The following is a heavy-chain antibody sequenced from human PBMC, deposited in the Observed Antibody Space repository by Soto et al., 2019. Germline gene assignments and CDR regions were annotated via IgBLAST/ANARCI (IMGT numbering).Heavy chain of an antibody. CDR1: GFTFRTYT. Sequence: GGSLRLSCISSGFTFRTYTMNWVRQAPGKGLEWVSGIRGFSPYTFYAESVKGRFTISRDNAKNSLYLQMNSLRAEDTAVYYCARDRGYDAHDYYYIAMDVCGQGTTVNVSS. J-gene: IGHJ6*02. CDR3: ARDRGYDAHDYYYIAMDV. V-gene: IGHV3-21*01. D-gene: IGHD3-10*01. CDR2: IRGFSPYT.